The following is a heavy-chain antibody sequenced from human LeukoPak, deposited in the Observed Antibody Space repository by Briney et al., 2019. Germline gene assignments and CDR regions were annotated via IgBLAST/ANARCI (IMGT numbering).Heavy chain of an antibody. CDR2: ISYDGSNK. CDR1: GFTFSTHG. Sequence: GGSLRLSCAASGFTFSTHGIHWVRQAPGKGLEWVALISYDGSNKYYADSVKGRFTISRDNSKNTLYLQMNSLRAEDTAIYYCAKDRGSFTYYFDYWGQGTLVTVSS. J-gene: IGHJ4*02. CDR3: AKDRGSFTYYFDY. V-gene: IGHV3-30*18. D-gene: IGHD1-26*01.